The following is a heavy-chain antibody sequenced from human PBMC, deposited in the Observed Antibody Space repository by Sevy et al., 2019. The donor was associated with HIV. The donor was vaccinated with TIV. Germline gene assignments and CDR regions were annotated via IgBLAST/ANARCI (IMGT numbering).Heavy chain of an antibody. CDR2: ISYDGSNK. J-gene: IGHJ6*02. V-gene: IGHV3-30-3*01. CDR3: ARVHEPKGFLNYYYYGMDV. CDR1: GFTFSSYA. D-gene: IGHD3-10*01. Sequence: GGSLRLSCAASGFTFSSYAMHWVRQAPGKGLEWVAVISYDGSNKYYADSVKGRFTISRDNSKNTLYLQMNSLRAEDTAVYYCARVHEPKGFLNYYYYGMDVWGQGITVTVSS.